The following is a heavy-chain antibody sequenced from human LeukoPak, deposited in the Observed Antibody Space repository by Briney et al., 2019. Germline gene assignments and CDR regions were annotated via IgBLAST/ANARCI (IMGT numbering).Heavy chain of an antibody. CDR3: ARVVKSKGCSGGSCYENYMDV. CDR1: GGSISSGSYY. CDR2: IYTSGST. D-gene: IGHD2-15*01. Sequence: PSQTLSLTCTVSGGSISSGSYYWSWIRQPAGKGLEWIGRIYTSGSTNYNPSLKSRVTISVDTSKNQFSLKLSSVTAADTAVYYCARVVKSKGCSGGSCYENYMDVWGKGTTVTISS. V-gene: IGHV4-61*02. J-gene: IGHJ6*03.